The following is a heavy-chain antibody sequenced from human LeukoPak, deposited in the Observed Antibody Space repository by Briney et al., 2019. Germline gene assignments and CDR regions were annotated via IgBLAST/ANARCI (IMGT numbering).Heavy chain of an antibody. D-gene: IGHD3-10*01. CDR3: AKGSDYYGSGSYYDY. V-gene: IGHV3-30*18. CDR1: GFTFSSHG. CDR2: ISYDGSNK. Sequence: PGGSLRLSCAASGFTFSSHGMHWVRQAPGKGLEWVAVISYDGSNKYYADSVKGRFTISRDSSKNTLYLQMNSLRAEDTAVYYCAKGSDYYGSGSYYDYWGQGTLVTVSS. J-gene: IGHJ4*02.